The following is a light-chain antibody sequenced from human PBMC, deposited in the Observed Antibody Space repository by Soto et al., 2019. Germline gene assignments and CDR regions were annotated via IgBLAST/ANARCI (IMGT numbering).Light chain of an antibody. CDR1: QSVSSY. J-gene: IGKJ3*01. Sequence: EIVLTQSPAPLSLSPGERATLSCRASQSVSSYLAWYQQKPGQAPRLLIYDASNRATGIPARFSGSGSGTDFTLTISSLEPEDFAVYYCQQRSNWLLTFGPGTKVDIK. CDR3: QQRSNWLLT. V-gene: IGKV3-11*01. CDR2: DAS.